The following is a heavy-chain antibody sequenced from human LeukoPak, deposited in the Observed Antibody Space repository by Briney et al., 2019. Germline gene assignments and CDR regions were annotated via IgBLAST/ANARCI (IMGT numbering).Heavy chain of an antibody. D-gene: IGHD2-15*01. CDR3: AQKAPYSPGYSQD. V-gene: IGHV4-59*01. Sequence: SETLSLTCTVSGGSITSYFWTWIRQPPGKGLEWIGYIYHSDTINYNPSLKSRVTISVDTSKNQFSLKLSSVTAADTAVYYCAQKAPYSPGYSQDWGQGTLVTVSS. J-gene: IGHJ1*01. CDR2: IYHSDTI. CDR1: GGSITSYF.